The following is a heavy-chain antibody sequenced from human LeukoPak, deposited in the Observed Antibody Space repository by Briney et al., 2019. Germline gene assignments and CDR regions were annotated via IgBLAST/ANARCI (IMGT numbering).Heavy chain of an antibody. J-gene: IGHJ5*02. V-gene: IGHV4-34*01. Sequence: ASLRLSCAASGFTFSSNAMSWVRQPPGKGLEWIGEINHSGSTNYNPSLKSRVTISVDTAKNQFSLKLSSVTAADTAVYYCARGLHIAVAGNSFDPWGQGTLVTVSS. CDR3: ARGLHIAVAGNSFDP. D-gene: IGHD6-19*01. CDR1: GFTFSSNA. CDR2: INHSGST.